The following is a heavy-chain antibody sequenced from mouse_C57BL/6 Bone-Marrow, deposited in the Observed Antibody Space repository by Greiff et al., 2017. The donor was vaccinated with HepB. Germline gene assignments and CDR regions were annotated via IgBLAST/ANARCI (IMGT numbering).Heavy chain of an antibody. CDR1: GYTFTSYD. V-gene: IGHV1-85*01. Sequence: VQLQQCGPELVKPGASVKLSCKASGYTFTSYDINWVKQRPGQGLEWIGWIYPRDGSTKYNEKFKGKATLTVDTSSSTAYMELHSLTSEDSAVYFCARLGEFITTVVDWYFDVWGTGTTVTVSS. CDR2: IYPRDGST. J-gene: IGHJ1*03. CDR3: ARLGEFITTVVDWYFDV. D-gene: IGHD1-1*01.